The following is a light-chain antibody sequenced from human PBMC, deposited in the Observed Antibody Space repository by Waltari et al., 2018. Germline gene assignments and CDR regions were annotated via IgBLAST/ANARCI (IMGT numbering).Light chain of an antibody. V-gene: IGKV1-27*01. CDR3: QKYNNAPLT. J-gene: IGKJ4*01. CDR2: AAS. CDR1: PGISNY. Sequence: DIQMTQSPSYLSASVGDRVTIPCRASPGISNYLAWYQQKPGKVPKLLIYAASTLQSGVPSRFSGSGSGTDFTLTISSLQPEDVATYYCQKYNNAPLTFGGGTKVEIK.